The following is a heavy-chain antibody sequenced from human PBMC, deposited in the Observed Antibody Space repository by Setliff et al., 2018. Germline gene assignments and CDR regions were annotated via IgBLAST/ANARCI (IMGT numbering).Heavy chain of an antibody. D-gene: IGHD3-10*01. CDR1: GDSISSSSYY. CDR3: ATPGRRFGESIDY. J-gene: IGHJ4*02. CDR2: IYYSGST. Sequence: SETLSLTCTVSGDSISSSSYYWGWIRQLPGKGPEWIGCIYYSGSTYYNPSLKSRVTISVDTSKSQFSLKLTSVTAADTAVYYCATPGRRFGESIDYWGQGTLVTVSS. V-gene: IGHV4-39*01.